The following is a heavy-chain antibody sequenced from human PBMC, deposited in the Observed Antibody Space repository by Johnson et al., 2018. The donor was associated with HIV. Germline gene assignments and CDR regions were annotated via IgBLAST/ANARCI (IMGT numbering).Heavy chain of an antibody. J-gene: IGHJ3*02. Sequence: VQLVESGGGLVQPGGSLRLSCAASGFTFSTYAMSWVRQAPGRGLEWVSAISGGGGSTYYADSVKGRFTISRDNSKNTLYLEMNSLRAEDTAVYYCAKDRGSYYFYAFDIWGQGTMVTVSS. CDR3: AKDRGSYYFYAFDI. CDR1: GFTFSTYA. V-gene: IGHV3-23*04. D-gene: IGHD1-26*01. CDR2: ISGGGGST.